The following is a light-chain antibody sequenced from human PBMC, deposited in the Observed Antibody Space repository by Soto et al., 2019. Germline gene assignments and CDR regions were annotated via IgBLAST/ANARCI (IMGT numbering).Light chain of an antibody. CDR3: QQDGSSCSFT. CDR2: GAS. Sequence: EIVLTQSPGTLSLSPGERATLSCRASQSVSSSYLGWYQQKPGQALRLLLYGASRRATGIPDRFSGSGSGTEFTLTNSRLEPEDFVVYYCQQDGSSCSFTFGPGTKVDIK. J-gene: IGKJ3*01. V-gene: IGKV3-20*01. CDR1: QSVSSSY.